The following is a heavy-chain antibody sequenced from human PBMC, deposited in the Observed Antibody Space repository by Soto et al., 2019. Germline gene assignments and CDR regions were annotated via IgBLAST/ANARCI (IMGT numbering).Heavy chain of an antibody. J-gene: IGHJ6*02. V-gene: IGHV1-18*01. CDR3: TREGCAAYDCYGMDA. CDR1: GYTFTTYG. CDR2: INTHNGNT. D-gene: IGHD3-16*01. Sequence: QVQLEQSAPEVKKPGASVMVSCKASGYTFTTYGISWVRQAPGQGLEWLGWINTHNGNTNYAQNLQRRVIMTADTSSYTAYIEQRSVRPDDTAIYYCTREGCAAYDCYGMDACGQVTTVTVSS.